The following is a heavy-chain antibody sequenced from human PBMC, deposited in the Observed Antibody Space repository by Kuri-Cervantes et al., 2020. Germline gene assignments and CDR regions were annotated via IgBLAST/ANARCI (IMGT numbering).Heavy chain of an antibody. CDR2: IYTSGST. Sequence: GSLRLSCTVSGGSISSYYWSWIRQPAGKGLEWIGRIYTSGSTNYNPSLKSRVTISVDTSKNQFSLKMSSVTAADTAVYYCARGRGVWSGYYATYYFDYWGQGTLVTVSS. V-gene: IGHV4-4*07. CDR1: GGSISSYY. CDR3: ARGRGVWSGYYATYYFDY. J-gene: IGHJ4*02. D-gene: IGHD3-3*01.